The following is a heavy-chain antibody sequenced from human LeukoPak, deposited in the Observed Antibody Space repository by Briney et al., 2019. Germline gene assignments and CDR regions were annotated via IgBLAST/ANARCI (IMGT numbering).Heavy chain of an antibody. J-gene: IGHJ4*02. CDR2: LYPSGSS. D-gene: IGHD3-10*01. Sequence: PSETLSLTCTVSGASISPYYWNWIRQPAGKGLEWIGRLYPSGSSDYNPSLKSRVSISVGTSNNQFSPRVTSVTAADTAIYYCARDLSGSLYFDYWGQGILVTVSA. CDR1: GASISPYY. V-gene: IGHV4-4*07. CDR3: ARDLSGSLYFDY.